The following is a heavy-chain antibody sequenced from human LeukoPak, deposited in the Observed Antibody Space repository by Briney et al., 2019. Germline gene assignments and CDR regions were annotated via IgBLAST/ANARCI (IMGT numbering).Heavy chain of an antibody. J-gene: IGHJ4*02. CDR3: ARLNGSGSYLDY. CDR2: MNPNSGNT. D-gene: IGHD3-10*01. V-gene: IGHV1-8*01. CDR1: GYTFTTYD. Sequence: GASVKVSCKASGYTFTTYDINWVRQATGQGLEWMGWMNPNSGNTGYAQKFQGRVTMTRSTSISTAYMELSSLSSEDTAVYYCARLNGSGSYLDYWGQGTLVTVSS.